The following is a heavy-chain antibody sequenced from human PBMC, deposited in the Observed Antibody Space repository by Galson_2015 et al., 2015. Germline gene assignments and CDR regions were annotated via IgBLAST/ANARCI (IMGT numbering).Heavy chain of an antibody. D-gene: IGHD1-20*01. CDR1: GYIFTGYY. CDR3: ASNCGPGRDPSSGGMDV. J-gene: IGHJ6*02. V-gene: IGHV1-2*04. Sequence: SVKVSCKASGYIFTGYYMYWVRQAPGQGLEWMGWINPNSGATHYAQKFQGWVTMTGDTSINTAYMELSRLKSDDTAVYYCASNCGPGRDPSSGGMDVWGQGTTVTVSS. CDR2: INPNSGAT.